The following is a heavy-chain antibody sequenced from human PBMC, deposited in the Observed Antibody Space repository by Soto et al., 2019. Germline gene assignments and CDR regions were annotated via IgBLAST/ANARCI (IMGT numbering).Heavy chain of an antibody. CDR2: ISSGSSYI. Sequence: GWSLRLSCAASGFTFSSYTMDWVRQAPGKGLEWVSSISSGSSYIYSADSVKGRFTVSRDNAKNSLYLQMNSLRAEDTAVYYCARERYSTYDDAFDMWGQGTLVTVSS. CDR1: GFTFSSYT. CDR3: ARERYSTYDDAFDM. J-gene: IGHJ3*02. D-gene: IGHD2-15*01. V-gene: IGHV3-21*01.